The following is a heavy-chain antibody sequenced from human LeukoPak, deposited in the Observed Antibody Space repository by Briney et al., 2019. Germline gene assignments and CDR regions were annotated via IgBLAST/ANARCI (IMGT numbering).Heavy chain of an antibody. CDR2: INPNSGGT. D-gene: IGHD6-13*01. J-gene: IGHJ4*02. CDR3: AESRTAAAPFDY. V-gene: IGHV1-2*02. CDR1: GYTFNNYN. Sequence: ASVKVSCKASGYTFNNYNIHWLRQAPGQGLEWMGWINPNSGGTNYAQKFQGRVTMTRDTSISTAYMELSRLRSDDTAVYYCAESRTAAAPFDYWGQGTLVTVSS.